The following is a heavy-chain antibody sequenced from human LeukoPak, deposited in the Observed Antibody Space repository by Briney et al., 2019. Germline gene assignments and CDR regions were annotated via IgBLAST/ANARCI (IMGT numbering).Heavy chain of an antibody. CDR2: NYSSGDT. CDR1: GFTFSRNY. Sequence: LILSSAVSGFTFSRNYLSWVRQAPGRGLEWFSINYSSGDTYYADSVQGRLTITRDNTNNTLYLQMNKLRAEDSAVYYCARERHFGTAWYIWNWGQGTLVAVSS. J-gene: IGHJ4*02. CDR3: ARERHFGTAWYIWN. D-gene: IGHD1-1*01. V-gene: IGHV3-53*01.